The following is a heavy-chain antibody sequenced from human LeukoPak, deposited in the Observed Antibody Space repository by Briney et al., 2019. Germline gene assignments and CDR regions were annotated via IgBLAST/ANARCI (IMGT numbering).Heavy chain of an antibody. CDR3: ARADYGDYVTFDY. V-gene: IGHV4-59*08. J-gene: IGHJ4*02. Sequence: SETLSLTCTVSGGSISSYYWSWIRQPPGKGLEWIGYIYYSGSTNYNPSLKSRVTISVDTSKNQFSLKLSSVTAADTAVYYCARADYGDYVTFDYWGQGTLVTVSS. CDR1: GGSISSYY. D-gene: IGHD4-17*01. CDR2: IYYSGST.